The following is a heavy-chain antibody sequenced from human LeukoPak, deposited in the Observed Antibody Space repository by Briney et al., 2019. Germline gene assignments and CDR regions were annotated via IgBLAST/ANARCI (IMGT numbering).Heavy chain of an antibody. D-gene: IGHD4-17*01. V-gene: IGHV1-46*01. CDR1: GYTFTSYY. CDR3: ARQLRGLYYFDY. CDR2: INPSGGST. Sequence: GASVKVSCKASGYTFTSYYMPWGRRAPGQGLEWRGIINPSGGSTSYAQKFQGRVTMTRDTSTSTVYMELSSLTSEDTAVYYCARQLRGLYYFDYWGQGTLVTVSS. J-gene: IGHJ4*02.